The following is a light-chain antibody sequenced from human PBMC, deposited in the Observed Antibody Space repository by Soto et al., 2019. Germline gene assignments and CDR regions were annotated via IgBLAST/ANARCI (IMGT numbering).Light chain of an antibody. J-gene: IGLJ2*01. V-gene: IGLV1-40*01. CDR2: GNT. CDR3: LSFDSSLSVV. CDR1: SSNIGAGYD. Sequence: QSVLTQPPSVSGAPGQRVTISCTGSSSNIGAGYDVHWYQQLPGRAPKLLIYGNTNRPSGVPDRFSGSMSGTSASLAITGRQAEDEADYYCLSFDSSLSVVFGGGTKLTVL.